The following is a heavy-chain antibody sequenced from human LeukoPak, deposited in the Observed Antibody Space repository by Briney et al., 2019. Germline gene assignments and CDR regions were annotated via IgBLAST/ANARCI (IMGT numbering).Heavy chain of an antibody. V-gene: IGHV1-46*01. CDR2: INPTSGGT. D-gene: IGHD6-13*01. Sequence: GASVKVSCKTSGYTFSNFGINWVRQAPGQGLEWMGLINPTSGGTSYAQKFQGRVTMTRDTSTSTVYMELSSLREEDTALYYCARDQYLDSSRFHYFDSWGQGTLVTVSS. CDR1: GYTFSNFG. J-gene: IGHJ4*02. CDR3: ARDQYLDSSRFHYFDS.